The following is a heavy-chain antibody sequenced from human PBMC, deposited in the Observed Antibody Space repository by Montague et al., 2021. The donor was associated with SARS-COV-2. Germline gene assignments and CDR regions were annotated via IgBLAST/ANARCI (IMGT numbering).Heavy chain of an antibody. CDR3: ARGYRCYEDPTGFDP. CDR2: IYYSGST. V-gene: IGHV4-39*01. CDR1: GGSISSSSYY. Sequence: SETLSLTCTVSGGSISSSSYYWGWIRQPPGKGLEWIGSIYYSGSTYYNPSLKSRVTISVDTSKNQFSLKLSSVTAADTAVYYCARGYRCYEDPTGFDPWGQGTLVTVSS. D-gene: IGHD5-12*01. J-gene: IGHJ5*02.